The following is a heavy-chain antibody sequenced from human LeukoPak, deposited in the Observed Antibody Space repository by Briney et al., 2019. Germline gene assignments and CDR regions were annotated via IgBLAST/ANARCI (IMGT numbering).Heavy chain of an antibody. CDR2: ISAYNGNT. Sequence: ASVKVSCKASGYTFTSYGISWVRQAPGQGLEWMGWISAYNGNTNYAQKLQGRVTMTTDTSTSTAYMELRSLRSDDTAVYYCARVRGRLRLGELSPVWGQGTLVTVSS. D-gene: IGHD3-16*02. J-gene: IGHJ4*02. CDR3: ARVRGRLRLGELSPV. CDR1: GYTFTSYG. V-gene: IGHV1-18*01.